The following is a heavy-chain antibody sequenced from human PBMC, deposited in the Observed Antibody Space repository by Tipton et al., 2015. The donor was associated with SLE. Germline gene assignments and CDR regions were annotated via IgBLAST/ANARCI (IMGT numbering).Heavy chain of an antibody. V-gene: IGHV4-38-2*02. CDR3: ARGVAGYYSYYMDV. CDR1: GYSISSGYY. CDR2: IDHSGST. Sequence: TLSLTCTVSGYSISSGYYWGWIRQPPGKGLEWIGEIDHSGSTNYNPSLKSRVTFSVDTSTNQLSLRLNSVTAADTAVYYCARGVAGYYSYYMDVWGKGTTVTVSS. J-gene: IGHJ6*03. D-gene: IGHD2-15*01.